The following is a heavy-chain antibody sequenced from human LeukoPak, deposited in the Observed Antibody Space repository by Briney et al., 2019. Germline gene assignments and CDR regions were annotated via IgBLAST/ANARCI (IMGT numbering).Heavy chain of an antibody. CDR3: ARDSYGPGY. D-gene: IGHD3-10*01. V-gene: IGHV3-74*01. J-gene: IGHJ4*02. CDR2: IYSRGIIT. CDR1: GFTFSSYW. Sequence: PGGSLRLSCAASGFTFSSYWMHWVRQAPGKGLVWVSRIYSRGIITNYADSVKGRFTISRDNAKNTLYLQMNSLRTEDTAVYYCARDSYGPGYWGQGTLVTVSS.